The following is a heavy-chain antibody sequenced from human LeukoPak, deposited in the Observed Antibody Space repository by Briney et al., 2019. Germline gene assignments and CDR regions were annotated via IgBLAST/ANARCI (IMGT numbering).Heavy chain of an antibody. CDR1: RFTFSNFW. D-gene: IGHD3-3*01. J-gene: IGHJ4*01. Sequence: VWSLRVACVEPRFTFSNFWMHWVRQARGKGLVWVSRIRSDGSTTNDADSVKGRFTISRDNAKNTLYLQMNSLRAEDTAVYYCIRDWRNLAFDHWGHGTLVTVSS. CDR3: IRDWRNLAFDH. V-gene: IGHV3-74*01. CDR2: IRSDGSTT.